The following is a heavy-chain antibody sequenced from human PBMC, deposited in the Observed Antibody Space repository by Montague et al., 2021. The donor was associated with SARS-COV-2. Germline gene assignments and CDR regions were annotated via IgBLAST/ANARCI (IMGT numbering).Heavy chain of an antibody. CDR2: IYYSGST. D-gene: IGHD3-10*01. Sequence: SETLSLTCTVSGGSISSNYWNWIRQPPGRGLEWIGYIYYSGSTNYNHSLEGRVTISADTSTNHFSLKLRSVTAADTAVYYCAREISGPDYFDYWGQGTLVTVSS. V-gene: IGHV4-59*01. CDR1: GGSISSNY. J-gene: IGHJ4*02. CDR3: AREISGPDYFDY.